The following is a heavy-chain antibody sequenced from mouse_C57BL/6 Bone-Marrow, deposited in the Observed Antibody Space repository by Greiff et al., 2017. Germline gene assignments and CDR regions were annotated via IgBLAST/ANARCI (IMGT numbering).Heavy chain of an antibody. V-gene: IGHV1-81*01. Sequence: QVQLQQSGAELARPGASVKLSCKASGYTFTSYGISWVKQRTGQGLEWIGDIYPGSGSTNYNEKFKSKATLTVDTSSSTAYMQLSSLTSEDSAVYYCARLYDGEDFDVWGTGTTVTVSS. D-gene: IGHD2-3*01. CDR1: GYTFTSYG. CDR3: ARLYDGEDFDV. J-gene: IGHJ1*03. CDR2: IYPGSGST.